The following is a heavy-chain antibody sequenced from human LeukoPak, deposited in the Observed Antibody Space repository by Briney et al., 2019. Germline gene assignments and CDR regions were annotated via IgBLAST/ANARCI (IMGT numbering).Heavy chain of an antibody. J-gene: IGHJ5*02. CDR2: IYYSGSI. Sequence: PSETLSLTCTVSGGSISSYYWSWIRQLPGKGLEWIGYIYYSGSINYNPSLKSRVTISVDTSKNQFSLKLNSVSAADTAVYYCARLTVPLRFDPWGQGTLVTVSS. CDR3: ARLTVPLRFDP. CDR1: GGSISSYY. D-gene: IGHD2-2*01. V-gene: IGHV4-59*01.